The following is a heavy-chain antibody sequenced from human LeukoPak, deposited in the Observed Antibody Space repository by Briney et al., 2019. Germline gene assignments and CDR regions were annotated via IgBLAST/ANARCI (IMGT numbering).Heavy chain of an antibody. CDR1: GFTFSSYA. CDR2: ISSSSSYI. Sequence: PGGSLRLSCAASGFTFSSYAMSWVRQAPGKGLEWVSSISSSSSYIYYADSVRGRFTISRDNAESSLFLQMNSLRAEDTAVYYCVRNLAVAGTCFDSWGQGTLVTVSS. CDR3: VRNLAVAGTCFDS. D-gene: IGHD6-19*01. V-gene: IGHV3-21*04. J-gene: IGHJ4*02.